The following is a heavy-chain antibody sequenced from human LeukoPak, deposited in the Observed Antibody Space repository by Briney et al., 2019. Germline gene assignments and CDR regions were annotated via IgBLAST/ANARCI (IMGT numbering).Heavy chain of an antibody. CDR2: ISAYNGNT. J-gene: IGHJ6*03. Sequence: GASVKVSCKASGYTFTSYGISWVRQAPGQGLEWMGWISAYNGNTNYAQKLQGRVTMTTDTSTSTAYMELRSLRSDDTAVYYCARVKLELPHWYYYYMDVWGKGTTVTVSS. D-gene: IGHD1-7*01. V-gene: IGHV1-18*01. CDR3: ARVKLELPHWYYYYMDV. CDR1: GYTFTSYG.